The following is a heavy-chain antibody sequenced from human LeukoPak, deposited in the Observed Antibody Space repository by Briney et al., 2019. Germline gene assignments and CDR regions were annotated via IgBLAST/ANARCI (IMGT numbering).Heavy chain of an antibody. Sequence: SETLSLTCTVSGGSISSSSYYWGWIRQPPGKGLEWIGSIYYSGSTYYNPSLKSRVTISVDTSKNQFSLKLSSVTAADTAVYYCAKGHGGNGGYYFGYWGQGTLVTVSS. V-gene: IGHV4-39*07. CDR2: IYYSGST. J-gene: IGHJ4*02. CDR3: AKGHGGNGGYYFGY. CDR1: GGSISSSSYY. D-gene: IGHD4-23*01.